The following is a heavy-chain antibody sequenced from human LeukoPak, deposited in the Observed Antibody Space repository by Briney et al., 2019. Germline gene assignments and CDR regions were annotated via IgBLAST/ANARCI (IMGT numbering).Heavy chain of an antibody. J-gene: IGHJ6*03. CDR2: TYYRSKWYN. D-gene: IGHD2-15*01. Sequence: SQTLSLTCAISGDSVSSNSAAWNWIRRSPSRGLEWLGRTYYRSKWYNDYAVSVKSRITINPDTSKNQFSLKLSSVTAADTAVYYCARQSLYCSGGSCYSRGLYYYYYYMDVWGKGTTVTISS. V-gene: IGHV6-1*01. CDR3: ARQSLYCSGGSCYSRGLYYYYYYMDV. CDR1: GDSVSSNSAA.